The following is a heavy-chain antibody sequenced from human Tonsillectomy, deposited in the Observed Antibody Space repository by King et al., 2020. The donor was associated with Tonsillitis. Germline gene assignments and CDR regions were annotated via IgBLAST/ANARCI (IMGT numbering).Heavy chain of an antibody. D-gene: IGHD5-18*01. V-gene: IGHV4-59*08. CDR2: IYYSGST. Sequence: MQLQESGPGLVKPSETLSLTCTVSGGSISSYYWNWIRQPPGKGLEWIGYIYYSGSTSYNPSLKSRVTISLDTSKKHFSLKLNSVTAADTAVYYCASGVTAPYDAFAIWGQGTMVIVSS. CDR1: GGSISSYY. CDR3: ASGVTAPYDAFAI. J-gene: IGHJ3*02.